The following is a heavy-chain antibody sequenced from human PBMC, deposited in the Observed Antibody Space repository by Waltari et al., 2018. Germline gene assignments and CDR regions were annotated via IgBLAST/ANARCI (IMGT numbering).Heavy chain of an antibody. V-gene: IGHV1-69*02. CDR2: IIPILGIT. J-gene: IGHJ4*02. D-gene: IGHD2-8*01. Sequence: VQSGADVKRPGTSVRVSCKPSGGTFITHTMTWVRQAPGQGLEWMGRIIPILGITNYAQKFHDRAIITADESTGTAYMDLGGLTADDTAVYYCATVHNGAMTFFDYWDQGTLVTVSS. CDR3: ATVHNGAMTFFDY. CDR1: GGTFITHT.